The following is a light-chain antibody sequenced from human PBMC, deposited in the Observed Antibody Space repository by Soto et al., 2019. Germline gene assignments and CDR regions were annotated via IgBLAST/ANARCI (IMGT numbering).Light chain of an antibody. Sequence: EIVLTQSAGTLSLSPGERATLSCRASQTVSSRFLAWYQQKHGQAPRLISYGALSRATGIPDRFSGSGSGTDFTLTISSLEPEDFAFYYCQQYATSPLTVGGGTKVDSK. CDR2: GAL. CDR1: QTVSSRF. J-gene: IGKJ4*01. V-gene: IGKV3-20*01. CDR3: QQYATSPLT.